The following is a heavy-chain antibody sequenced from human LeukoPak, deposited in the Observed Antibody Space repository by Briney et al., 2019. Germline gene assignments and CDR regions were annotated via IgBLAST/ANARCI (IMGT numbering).Heavy chain of an antibody. D-gene: IGHD3-16*01. J-gene: IGHJ4*02. CDR1: GFTFSSYS. Sequence: GGSLRLSCAASGFTFSSYSMNWVRQAPGKGLEWVSSISSSSSYIYYADSVKGRFTISRDNAKNSLYLQMNSLRAEDTAVYYCASSARGTCFFDYWGQGTLVTVSS. CDR3: ASSARGTCFFDY. V-gene: IGHV3-21*01. CDR2: ISSSSSYI.